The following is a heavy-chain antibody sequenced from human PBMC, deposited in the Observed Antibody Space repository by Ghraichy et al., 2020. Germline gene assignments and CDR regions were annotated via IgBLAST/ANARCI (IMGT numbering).Heavy chain of an antibody. CDR2: ITGSGGST. Sequence: GGSLRLSCAASGFTFSSYTMSWVRQAPGKGLEWVSAITGSGGSTYSADSVKGRFTISRDNSKNTLYLQMNSLRAEATAVYYCAKGRDGYYDFRGQGTLVTVSS. V-gene: IGHV3-23*01. D-gene: IGHD3-3*01. J-gene: IGHJ4*02. CDR3: AKGRDGYYDF. CDR1: GFTFSSYT.